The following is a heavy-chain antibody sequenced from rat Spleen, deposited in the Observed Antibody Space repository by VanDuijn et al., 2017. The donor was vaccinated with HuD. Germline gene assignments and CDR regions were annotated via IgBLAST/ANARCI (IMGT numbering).Heavy chain of an antibody. CDR2: ISFDGGRN. V-gene: IGHV5-29*01. CDR1: GFTFSNYY. J-gene: IGHJ4*01. CDR3: ARLPGYPYYYVMDA. Sequence: EVQLVESDGGLVQPGRSLKLSCAASGFTFSNYYMAWIRQAPTKGLEWVATISFDGGRNFYRDSVKGRFTISRDNAKRSLYLQMDSLRSEDTATYYCARLPGYPYYYVMDAWGQGASVTVSS. D-gene: IGHD1-4*01.